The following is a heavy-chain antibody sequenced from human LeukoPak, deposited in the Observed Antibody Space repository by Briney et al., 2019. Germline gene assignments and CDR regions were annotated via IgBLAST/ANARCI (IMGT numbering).Heavy chain of an antibody. J-gene: IGHJ4*02. CDR1: GFTFSDYY. V-gene: IGHV3-11*04. D-gene: IGHD6-13*01. CDR3: ARGVSPLNYYFDY. Sequence: PGGSLRLSCAASGFTFSDYYMTWIRQAPGKGLECVSYITSSGSTIYYADSVKGRFTISRDNAKNTLYLQMNSLRAEDTAVYYCARGVSPLNYYFDYWGQGTLVTVSS. CDR2: ITSSGSTI.